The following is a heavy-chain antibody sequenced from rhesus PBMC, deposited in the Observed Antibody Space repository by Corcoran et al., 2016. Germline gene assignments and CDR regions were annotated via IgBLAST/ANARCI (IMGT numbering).Heavy chain of an antibody. J-gene: IGHJ4*01. CDR1: GGSISSGYYY. V-gene: IGHV4-122*02. Sequence: QVQLQESGPGLVKPSETLSLTCAVSGGSISSGYYYWSWIRQPPGKGLEWIGYITYSGSTSYNPSLKNRVTNSRDTSKNQFSMKLSSVTAADTAVYYCAGGYGSSPFDYWGQGVLVTVSS. D-gene: IGHD4-29*01. CDR3: AGGYGSSPFDY. CDR2: ITYSGST.